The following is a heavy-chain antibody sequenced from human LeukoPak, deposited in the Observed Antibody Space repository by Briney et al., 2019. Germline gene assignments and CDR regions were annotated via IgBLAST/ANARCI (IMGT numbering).Heavy chain of an antibody. CDR2: ISSSSSTI. CDR1: GFTFSNYS. Sequence: PGGSLRLSCAASGFTFSNYSMNWVRQAPGKGREWVSYISSSSSTIYYADSVKGRFTISRDNAKNSLYLQMNSLRAEDTAVYYCARTYYDYYGSSGYYYLWDYWGQGTLVTVSS. J-gene: IGHJ4*02. V-gene: IGHV3-48*01. D-gene: IGHD3-22*01. CDR3: ARTYYDYYGSSGYYYLWDY.